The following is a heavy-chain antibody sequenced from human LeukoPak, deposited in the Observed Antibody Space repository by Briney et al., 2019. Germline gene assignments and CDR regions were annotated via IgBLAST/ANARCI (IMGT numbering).Heavy chain of an antibody. CDR1: GFTFSNYW. J-gene: IGHJ3*02. Sequence: GGSLRLSCAASGFTFSNYWMVWVRQAPGEGREWVANIRGDGSRQYYLDSVKGRFTISRDNAKNSLYMQMSSLRADDTAVYYCVRDANYHDGSNYYDVLDIWGQGTMVTVSS. V-gene: IGHV3-7*01. D-gene: IGHD3-22*01. CDR3: VRDANYHDGSNYYDVLDI. CDR2: IRGDGSRQ.